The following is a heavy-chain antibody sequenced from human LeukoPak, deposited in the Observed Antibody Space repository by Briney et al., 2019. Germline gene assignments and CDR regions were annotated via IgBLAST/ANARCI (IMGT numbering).Heavy chain of an antibody. Sequence: GGSLRLSCAASGFTFSTYGIHWVRQAPGKGLEWVAVISNDGSNKYYADSVKGRFTISRDNSKNTLYLQMNSLRAEDTAVYYCAGGIAVAGKDWGQGTLVTVSS. J-gene: IGHJ4*02. V-gene: IGHV3-30*04. CDR1: GFTFSTYG. CDR2: ISNDGSNK. D-gene: IGHD6-19*01. CDR3: AGGIAVAGKD.